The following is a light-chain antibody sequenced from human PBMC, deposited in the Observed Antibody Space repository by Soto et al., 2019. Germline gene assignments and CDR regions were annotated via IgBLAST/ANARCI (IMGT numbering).Light chain of an antibody. Sequence: EIVLTQSPGSLSLSPGQRATLSCRASQSVDTTFFAWYQKKPGQAPRLLIYGASKRATGIPDRFSGSGSGTDFTVIISRLEPEDFEVYYCQQYMSSVTFGQGTKVEIK. CDR1: QSVDTTF. CDR2: GAS. CDR3: QQYMSSVT. V-gene: IGKV3-20*01. J-gene: IGKJ1*01.